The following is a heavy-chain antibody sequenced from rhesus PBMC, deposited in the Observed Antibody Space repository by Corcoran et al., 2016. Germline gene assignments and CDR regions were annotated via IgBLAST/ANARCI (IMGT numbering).Heavy chain of an antibody. CDR2: ITYSGIT. CDR1: GYSISGYY. D-gene: IGHD5-12*01. CDR3: ARDWGGYSYSYLDY. Sequence: QVQLQESGPGLVKPSETLSLTCAVSGYSISGYYWSWIRQAPGKGLEWIGYITYSGITSYNPSLKSRVTISRDTSKNQFSLKLSSVTDADTAVYYCARDWGGYSYSYLDYWGQGVLVTVSS. J-gene: IGHJ4*01. V-gene: IGHV4-122*02.